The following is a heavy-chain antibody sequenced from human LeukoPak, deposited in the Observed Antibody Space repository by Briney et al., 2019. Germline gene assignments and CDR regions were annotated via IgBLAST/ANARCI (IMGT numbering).Heavy chain of an antibody. V-gene: IGHV4-34*01. CDR3: ARGLRRPGDRCFAV. Sequence: ASETLSLTGAVYGGSFSGYYWSWIRQPPGKGLEWIGEINHSGSTNYNPSLKSRVTISVDTSKNQFSLKLSSVTAADTAVYYCARGLRRPGDRCFAVWGQGTLVTVSS. J-gene: IGHJ4*02. CDR2: INHSGST. D-gene: IGHD4/OR15-4a*01. CDR1: GGSFSGYY.